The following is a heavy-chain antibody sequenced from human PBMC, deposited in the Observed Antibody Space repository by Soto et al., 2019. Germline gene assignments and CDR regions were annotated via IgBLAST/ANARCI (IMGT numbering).Heavy chain of an antibody. D-gene: IGHD2-21*01. J-gene: IGHJ3*01. CDR3: ARRAYGCGGNCWAFEV. Sequence: QVRLQESGPRLVKPSETLSLICSVSGVSITSYHWSWIRQPPGKGLEWIGYMYNSGSTDYNPSLQSRVTISKDASKNQFSLKLTSVSAADTAVYFCARRAYGCGGNCWAFEVWGQGTTVIVSP. CDR2: MYNSGST. V-gene: IGHV4-59*08. CDR1: GVSITSYH.